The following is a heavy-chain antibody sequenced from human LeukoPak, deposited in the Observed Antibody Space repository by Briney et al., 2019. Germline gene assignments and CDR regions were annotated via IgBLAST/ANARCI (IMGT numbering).Heavy chain of an antibody. CDR1: GFTFSSYA. CDR3: AKESDDSSGYSFDY. V-gene: IGHV3-23*01. Sequence: GGSLRLSCAASGFTFSSYAMSWVRQAPGKGLEWVSSISGSGGSTYYADSVKGRFTISRDNTKNTLYLQMNSLRAEDTAVYYCAKESDDSSGYSFDYWGQGTLVIVSS. J-gene: IGHJ4*02. CDR2: ISGSGGST. D-gene: IGHD3-22*01.